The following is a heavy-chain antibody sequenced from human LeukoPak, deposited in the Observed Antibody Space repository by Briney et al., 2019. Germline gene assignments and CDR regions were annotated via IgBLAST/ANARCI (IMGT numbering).Heavy chain of an antibody. CDR2: IREDGTEK. CDR1: GFTFSGAW. J-gene: IGHJ4*02. Sequence: GGSLRLSCTASGFTFSGAWMTWVRQAPGKGLEWVADIREDGTEKNYVDSVKGRFTISRDNAKNSLFLQMSNLRDDDTAIYYCARHVGISFWGQGTLVTVSS. D-gene: IGHD7-27*01. V-gene: IGHV3-7*01. CDR3: ARHVGISF.